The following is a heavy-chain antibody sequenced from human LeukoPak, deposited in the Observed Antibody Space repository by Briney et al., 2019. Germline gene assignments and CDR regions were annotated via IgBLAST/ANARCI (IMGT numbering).Heavy chain of an antibody. CDR2: IKSKTDGGTT. J-gene: IGHJ5*02. CDR3: TTVDDFWSGYYP. V-gene: IGHV3-15*01. D-gene: IGHD3-3*01. Sequence: GGSLRLSCAASGFTFSNAWMSWVRQAPGKGLEWVGRIKSKTDGGTTDYAAPVKGRFTISRDGSKNTLYLQMNSLKTEDTAVYYCTTVDDFWSGYYPWGQGTLVTVSS. CDR1: GFTFSNAW.